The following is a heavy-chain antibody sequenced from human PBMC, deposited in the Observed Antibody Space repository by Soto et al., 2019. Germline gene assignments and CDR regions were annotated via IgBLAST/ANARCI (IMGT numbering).Heavy chain of an antibody. V-gene: IGHV3-23*01. D-gene: IGHD3-9*01. Sequence: TYYADSVKGRFTVSRDNSRTTLFLQLNSLRVEDTATYYCAAAPTLFDLLTGTLGIWGPGTLVAVSA. J-gene: IGHJ4*02. CDR3: AAAPTLFDLLTGTLGI. CDR2: T.